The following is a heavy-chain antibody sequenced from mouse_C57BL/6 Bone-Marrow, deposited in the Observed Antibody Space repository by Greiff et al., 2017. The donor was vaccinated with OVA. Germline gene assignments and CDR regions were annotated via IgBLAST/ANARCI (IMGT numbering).Heavy chain of an antibody. D-gene: IGHD2-3*01. CDR2: IDPSDSYT. Sequence: VQLQQPGAELVMPGASVKLSCKASGYTFTSYWMHWVKQRPGQGLEWIGEIDPSDSYTNYNQKFKGKSTLTVDKSSSTAYMQLSSLTSEDSAVYYCARFSEGYTVRGVLYYALWYCGHGTSVTVSS. V-gene: IGHV1-69*01. CDR1: GYTFTSYW. CDR3: ARFSEGYTVRGVLYYALWY. J-gene: IGHJ4*01.